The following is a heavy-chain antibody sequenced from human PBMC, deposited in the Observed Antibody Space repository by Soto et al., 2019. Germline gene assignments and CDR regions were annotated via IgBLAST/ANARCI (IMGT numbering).Heavy chain of an antibody. CDR1: GYSFTSLD. CDR2: MEPSTGTT. J-gene: IGHJ4*02. CDR3: ARGVSARVDY. V-gene: IGHV1-8*01. D-gene: IGHD6-19*01. Sequence: GASVKVSCKASGYSFTSLDINWVRQTAGQGLEWMGWMEPSTGTTGYAQKFQGRVTMTRDTSINTAYMELTTLTSDDTAFYYCARGVSARVDYWGQGTLVTVPQ.